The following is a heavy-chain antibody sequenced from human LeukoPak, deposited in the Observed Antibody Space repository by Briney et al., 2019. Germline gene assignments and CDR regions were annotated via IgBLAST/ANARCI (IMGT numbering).Heavy chain of an antibody. Sequence: PSETLSLTCTVSGGSISSSSYYWGWIRQPPGKGLEWIGSIYYSGSTYYNPSLKSRVTISVDTSKTQFSLKLTSVTAADTAMYYCARGVVPAASHIPLLEYWGQGILVTVSS. V-gene: IGHV4-39*07. CDR1: GGSISSSSYY. CDR2: IYYSGST. D-gene: IGHD2-2*01. CDR3: ARGVVPAASHIPLLEY. J-gene: IGHJ4*02.